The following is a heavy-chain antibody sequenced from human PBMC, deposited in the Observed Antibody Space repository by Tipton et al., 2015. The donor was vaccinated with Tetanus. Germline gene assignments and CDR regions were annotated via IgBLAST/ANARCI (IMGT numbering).Heavy chain of an antibody. Sequence: SLRLSCAASGFTFSSYNMNWVRQAPGKGLEWVSYITTTSDTIYYAGSVKGRFTISRDNAKDSLFLQMNSLRDEDTAVYYCARRTVGAHPFDYWGQGTLVAVSS. D-gene: IGHD1-26*01. CDR1: GFTFSSYN. J-gene: IGHJ4*02. V-gene: IGHV3-48*02. CDR2: ITTTSDTI. CDR3: ARRTVGAHPFDY.